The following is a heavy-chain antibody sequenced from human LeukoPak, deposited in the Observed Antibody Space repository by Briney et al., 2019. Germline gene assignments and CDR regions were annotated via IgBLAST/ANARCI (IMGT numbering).Heavy chain of an antibody. D-gene: IGHD6-25*01. CDR3: STQRGGSPGDY. V-gene: IGHV3-74*01. CDR1: GLTFSSNW. J-gene: IGHJ4*02. Sequence: GGSLRLSCATSGLTFSSNWMHWVRQAPGKGLVWVSRINSDGSSTIYADSVKGRFTISRDNAKNTLYLQVNSLRAEDTAVYYCSTQRGGSPGDYWGQGALVTVSS. CDR2: INSDGSST.